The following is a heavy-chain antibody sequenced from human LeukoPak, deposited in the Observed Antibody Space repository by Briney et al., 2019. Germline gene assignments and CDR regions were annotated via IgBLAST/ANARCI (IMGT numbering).Heavy chain of an antibody. J-gene: IGHJ5*02. CDR1: GFTFGSYA. Sequence: GGSLRLSCEASGFTFGSYAMYWVRQAPGKGLEWVSAISGSGGSTYYADSVKGRFTISRDNSKNTLYLQMNSLRAEDTAVYYCAKPSGGFGTTNWFDPWGQGTLVTVSS. CDR2: ISGSGGST. CDR3: AKPSGGFGTTNWFDP. V-gene: IGHV3-23*01. D-gene: IGHD1-7*01.